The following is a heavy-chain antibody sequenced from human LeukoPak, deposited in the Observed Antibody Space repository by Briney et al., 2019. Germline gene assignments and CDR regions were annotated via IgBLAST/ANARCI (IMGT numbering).Heavy chain of an antibody. Sequence: KTGGSLRLSCAASGFIFSDHYMSWIRQAPGKGLEWISYISNGAGGTIHYADSVKGRFTISRDNAKNSVFLQMNSLRGEDTAVYYCAREAILDDAFDVWGHGTVVTVSS. V-gene: IGHV3-11*01. D-gene: IGHD3-3*02. CDR2: ISNGAGGTI. J-gene: IGHJ3*01. CDR1: GFIFSDHY. CDR3: AREAILDDAFDV.